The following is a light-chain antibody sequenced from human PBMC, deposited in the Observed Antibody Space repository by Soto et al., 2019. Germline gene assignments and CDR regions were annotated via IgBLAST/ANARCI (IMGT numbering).Light chain of an antibody. CDR3: QRYNNGPPVT. J-gene: IGKJ3*01. Sequence: DIQMTQYPSSLSAYVGDRVTITCRASQDINNYLAWYQQKPGKPPKLLIYAASTLQSGVPSRFSGGRSGTDFTLTINSLQPEDVATYFCQRYNNGPPVTLCPGTKV. CDR2: AAS. CDR1: QDINNY. V-gene: IGKV1-27*01.